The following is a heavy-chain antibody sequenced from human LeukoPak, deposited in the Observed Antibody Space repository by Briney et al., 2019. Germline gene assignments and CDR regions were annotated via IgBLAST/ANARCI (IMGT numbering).Heavy chain of an antibody. D-gene: IGHD3-22*01. CDR3: ARWAGDSSGNYFDY. J-gene: IGHJ4*02. CDR2: ISAYNGNT. CDR1: GYTFSSYG. Sequence: ASVKVSCKASGYTFSSYGISWVRQAPGQGLEWMGWISAYNGNTKYAQKLQGRVTMTTDTSTSTAYMELRSLRSDDTAVYHCARWAGDSSGNYFDYWGQGTLVTVSS. V-gene: IGHV1-18*01.